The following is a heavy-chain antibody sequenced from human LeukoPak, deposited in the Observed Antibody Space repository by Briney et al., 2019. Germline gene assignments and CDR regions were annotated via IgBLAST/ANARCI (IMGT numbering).Heavy chain of an antibody. Sequence: ASVKVSCKASGYTFTGYYMHWVRQAPGQGLEWMGWINTNTGNPTYAQGFTGRFVFSLDTSVSTAYLQISSLKAEDTAVYYCAREMYYYDSSGPSQGGNWFDPWGQGTLVTVSS. CDR1: GYTFTGYY. CDR2: INTNTGNP. D-gene: IGHD3-22*01. V-gene: IGHV7-4-1*02. J-gene: IGHJ5*02. CDR3: AREMYYYDSSGPSQGGNWFDP.